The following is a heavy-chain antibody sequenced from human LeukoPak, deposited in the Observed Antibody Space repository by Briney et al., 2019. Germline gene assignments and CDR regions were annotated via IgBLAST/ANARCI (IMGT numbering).Heavy chain of an antibody. CDR3: ARGLKGEYSSPSGDAFDI. CDR2: IYSGGCT. D-gene: IGHD6-6*01. J-gene: IGHJ3*02. CDR1: GFTVSSNY. V-gene: IGHV3-66*01. Sequence: PGGSLRLSCAASGFTVSSNYMSWVRQAPGKGLEWVSVIYSGGCTYYADSVKGRFTISRDNSKNTLYLQMNSLRAEDTAVYYCARGLKGEYSSPSGDAFDIWGQGTMVTVSS.